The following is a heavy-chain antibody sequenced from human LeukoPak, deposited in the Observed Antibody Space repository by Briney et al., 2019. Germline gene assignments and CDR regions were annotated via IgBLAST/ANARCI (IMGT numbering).Heavy chain of an antibody. CDR2: ISYDGSNK. D-gene: IGHD4-23*01. J-gene: IGHJ1*01. V-gene: IGHV3-30*04. CDR1: GFTFSSYA. CDR3: ARGPSGSYGGNLGFSQH. Sequence: GGSLRLSCAASGFTFSSYAMHWVRQAPGKGLEWVAVISYDGSNKYYADSVKGRFTISRDNAKNSLYLQMNSLRAEDTAVYYCARGPSGSYGGNLGFSQHWGQGTLVTVSS.